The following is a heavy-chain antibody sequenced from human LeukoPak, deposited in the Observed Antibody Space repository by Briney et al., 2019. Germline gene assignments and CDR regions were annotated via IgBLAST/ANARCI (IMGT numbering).Heavy chain of an antibody. J-gene: IGHJ4*02. Sequence: PGGSLRLSCAASGFTFSSYAMSWVRQAPGKRLEWVSTISYDGADKYYADSARGRFTFSRDNSKNTVYLQMNSLGAEDTAVYFCAKGSSGNYGGRLDYWGQGTLVTVSP. CDR3: AKGSSGNYGGRLDY. V-gene: IGHV3-23*01. D-gene: IGHD3-10*01. CDR1: GFTFSSYA. CDR2: ISYDGADK.